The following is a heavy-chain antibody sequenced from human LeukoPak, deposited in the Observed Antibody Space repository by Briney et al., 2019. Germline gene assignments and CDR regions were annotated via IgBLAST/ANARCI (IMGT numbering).Heavy chain of an antibody. Sequence: GGSLRLSCAASGFTFSSNWMSWVRQAPGKRLEGVANIKQDGSEKYYVDSVKGRFTISRDNAKNSLYLQMNSLRAEDTAVYYCARDTARTLTTYLGYFDYWGQGTLVTVSS. V-gene: IGHV3-7*01. D-gene: IGHD4-17*01. CDR2: IKQDGSEK. CDR3: ARDTARTLTTYLGYFDY. J-gene: IGHJ4*02. CDR1: GFTFSSNW.